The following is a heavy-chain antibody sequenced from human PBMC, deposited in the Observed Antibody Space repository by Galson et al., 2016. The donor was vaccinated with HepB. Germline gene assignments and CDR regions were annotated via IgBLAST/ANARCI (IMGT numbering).Heavy chain of an antibody. D-gene: IGHD1-7*01. CDR3: VKVGTLRDFFYYMDV. V-gene: IGHV3-64D*06. Sequence: SLRLSCAASGFMFSTYAVHWVRQAPGKGLEYVSGISRNGGTTYYADSVKGRFTISRDNSKNALYLQMSSLRADDTAVYYCVKVGTLRDFFYYMDVWAKGPRSPSP. CDR1: GFMFSTYA. J-gene: IGHJ6*03. CDR2: ISRNGGTT.